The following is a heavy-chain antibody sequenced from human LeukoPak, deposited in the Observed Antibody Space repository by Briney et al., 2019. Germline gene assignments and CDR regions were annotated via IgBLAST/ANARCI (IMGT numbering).Heavy chain of an antibody. CDR2: IYYSGST. Sequence: SETLSLTCTVSGGPISSYYWSWIRQPPGRGLEWIGYIYYSGSTNYNPSLKSRVTISVDTSKNQFSLKLSSVTAADTAVYYCARIGLRNDAFDIWGQGTMVTVSS. V-gene: IGHV4-59*01. D-gene: IGHD4-17*01. CDR1: GGPISSYY. CDR3: ARIGLRNDAFDI. J-gene: IGHJ3*02.